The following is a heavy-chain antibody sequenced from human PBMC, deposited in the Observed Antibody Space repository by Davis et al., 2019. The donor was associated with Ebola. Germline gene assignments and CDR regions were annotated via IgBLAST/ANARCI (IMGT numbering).Heavy chain of an antibody. D-gene: IGHD3-10*01. V-gene: IGHV1-46*01. CDR2: INPSGGST. J-gene: IGHJ4*02. Sequence: ASVKVSCKASGYTFTSYYMHWVRQAPGQGLEWMGIINPSGGSTSYAQKLQGRVTMTTDTSTSTAYMELRSLRSDDTAVYYCARAGGKDYGSGSYPTAHWGQGTLVTVSS. CDR1: GYTFTSYY. CDR3: ARAGGKDYGSGSYPTAH.